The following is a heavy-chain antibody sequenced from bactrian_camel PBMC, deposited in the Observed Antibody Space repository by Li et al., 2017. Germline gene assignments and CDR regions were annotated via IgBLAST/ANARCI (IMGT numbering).Heavy chain of an antibody. CDR1: GETWRRRC. CDR3: AADPPSTVEAQGMST. D-gene: IGHD6*01. CDR2: ISATGLEI. V-gene: IGHV3S6*01. J-gene: IGHJ4*01. Sequence: HVQLVESGGGSVQAGGSLRLSCGMSGETWRRRCMAWFRQAPGKEREGVSGISATGLEIIYADSVKGRFTISRDNAKNTLTLHINSLKLDDTAVYYCAADPPSTVEAQGMSTGARGPRSPSP.